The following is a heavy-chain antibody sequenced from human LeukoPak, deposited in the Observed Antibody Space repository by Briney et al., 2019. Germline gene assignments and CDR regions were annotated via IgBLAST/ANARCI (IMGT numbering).Heavy chain of an antibody. CDR1: GGSISSGDYY. J-gene: IGHJ5*02. CDR3: ARGGGRPSHYGSSPLNWFDP. D-gene: IGHD3-10*01. Sequence: NSSQTLSLTCTVSGGSISSGDYYWSWIRQPPGKGLEWIGYIYYSGSTYYNPSLKSRVTRSVDTSKNKFSLKLSSVTAADTAVYYCARGGGRPSHYGSSPLNWFDPWGQGTLVTVSS. CDR2: IYYSGST. V-gene: IGHV4-30-4*01.